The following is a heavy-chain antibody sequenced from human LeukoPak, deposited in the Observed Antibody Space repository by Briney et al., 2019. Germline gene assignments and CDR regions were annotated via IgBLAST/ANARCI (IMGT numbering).Heavy chain of an antibody. J-gene: IGHJ4*02. CDR3: AKAFHDSPPCDY. V-gene: IGHV3-30-3*01. Sequence: GGSLRLSCAVSGFTFSSYAMHWVRQAPGKGLEWVSVISYDGSYKYYADSVKGRFTISRDNSKNTLYLQMNSLRAEDTAVYYRAKAFHDSPPCDYWGQGALVTVSS. CDR2: ISYDGSYK. CDR1: GFTFSSYA. D-gene: IGHD3-22*01.